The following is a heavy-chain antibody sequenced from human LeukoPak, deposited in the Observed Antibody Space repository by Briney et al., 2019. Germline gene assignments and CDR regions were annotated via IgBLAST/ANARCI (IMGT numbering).Heavy chain of an antibody. CDR3: AKFGSGSYYETENWFDP. J-gene: IGHJ5*02. D-gene: IGHD3-10*01. CDR1: GFTFSSYA. Sequence: PGGSLRLSCAASGFTFSSYAMSWVRQAPGKGLEWVSAISGSGGSTYYADSVKGRFTISRDNSKNTLYLQMNSLRAEDTAVYYRAKFGSGSYYETENWFDPWGQGTLVTVSS. V-gene: IGHV3-23*01. CDR2: ISGSGGST.